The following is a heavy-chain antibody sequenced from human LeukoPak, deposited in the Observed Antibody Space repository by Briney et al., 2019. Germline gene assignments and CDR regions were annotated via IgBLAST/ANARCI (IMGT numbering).Heavy chain of an antibody. CDR1: GFTVSSNY. CDR3: AVNYYDSSGYPGY. Sequence: PGGSLRLSCAASGFTVSSNYMTWVRQAPGEGLEWVSVIYSGGTTYYADSVKGRFTISRDNSKHTLYLQMNSLRAEDTAVYYCAVNYYDSSGYPGYWGQGTLVTVSS. V-gene: IGHV3-66*01. CDR2: IYSGGTT. J-gene: IGHJ4*02. D-gene: IGHD3-22*01.